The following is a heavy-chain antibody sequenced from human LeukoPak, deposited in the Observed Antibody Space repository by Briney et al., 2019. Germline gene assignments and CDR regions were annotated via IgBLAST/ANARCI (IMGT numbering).Heavy chain of an antibody. CDR3: ARATSEERYYYDIYSEVGAFDI. J-gene: IGHJ3*02. V-gene: IGHV4-4*02. CDR2: IYHSGST. CDR1: GGSISSSNW. Sequence: SGTLSLTCAVSGGSISSSNWWSWVRQPPGKGLEWIGEIYHSGSTNYNPSLKSRVTISVDKSKNQFSLKLSSVTAADTAVYYCARATSEERYYYDIYSEVGAFDIWGQGTMVTVSS. D-gene: IGHD3-22*01.